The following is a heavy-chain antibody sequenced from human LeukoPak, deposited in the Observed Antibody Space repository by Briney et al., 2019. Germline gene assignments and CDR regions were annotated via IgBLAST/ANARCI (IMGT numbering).Heavy chain of an antibody. CDR1: GYTFTSYD. CDR2: MNPNSGNT. Sequence: ASVKVSCKASGYTFTSYDIYWVRQATGQGLEWMGWMNPNSGNTGYAQKFQGRVTMTRNTSISTAYMELSSLRSEDTAVYYCARSITMVRGVPFGFWGQGTLVSLFS. V-gene: IGHV1-8*01. J-gene: IGHJ4*02. CDR3: ARSITMVRGVPFGF. D-gene: IGHD3-10*01.